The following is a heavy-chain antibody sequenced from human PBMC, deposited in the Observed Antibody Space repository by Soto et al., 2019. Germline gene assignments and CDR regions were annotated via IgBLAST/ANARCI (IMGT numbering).Heavy chain of an antibody. V-gene: IGHV1-3*01. CDR2: INAGSGNT. CDR3: ARGLTYSSSTRYGY. D-gene: IGHD6-6*01. Sequence: GASVKVSRKASGYTFTNYALHWVRQAPGQRLEWMGWINAGSGNTKYSQNFQGRATMTTDTSTRIAYMELRSLRSEDTAVYYCARGLTYSSSTRYGYWGQGTLVTVSS. J-gene: IGHJ4*02. CDR1: GYTFTNYA.